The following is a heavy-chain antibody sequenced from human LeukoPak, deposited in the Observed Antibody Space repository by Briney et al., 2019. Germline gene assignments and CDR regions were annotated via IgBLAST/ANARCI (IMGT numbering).Heavy chain of an antibody. V-gene: IGHV3-53*01. J-gene: IGHJ4*02. D-gene: IGHD3-10*01. Sequence: PGGSLRLSCAASGFTFSSYGMSWVGQAPGKGVEWVSVIYSGGSTYYADSVKGRFTISRDNSKNTLYLQMNSLRAEDTAVYYCARVGYYGSGSTFDYWGQGTLVTVSS. CDR1: GFTFSSYG. CDR2: IYSGGST. CDR3: ARVGYYGSGSTFDY.